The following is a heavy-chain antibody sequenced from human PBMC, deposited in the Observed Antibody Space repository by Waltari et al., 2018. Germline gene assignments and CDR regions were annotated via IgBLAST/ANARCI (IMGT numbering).Heavy chain of an antibody. CDR3: ARVNGAQSWYFDL. CDR1: GGTFSSYA. Sequence: QVQLVQSGAEVKKPGSSVKVSCKASGGTFSSYAISWVRQATGQGLEWMGGNIPIFGTANYGQKFHGRVTSTTDESTSTAYMELSSLRSEDTAGYYCARVNGAQSWYFDLWGRGTLVTVSS. V-gene: IGHV1-69*05. CDR2: NIPIFGTA. J-gene: IGHJ2*01. D-gene: IGHD1-26*01.